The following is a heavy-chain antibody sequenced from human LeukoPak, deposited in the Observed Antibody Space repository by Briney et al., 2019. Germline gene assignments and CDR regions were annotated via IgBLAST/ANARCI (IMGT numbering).Heavy chain of an antibody. CDR3: TRDRAHGTQDY. Sequence: PSETLSLTCTVSVGSFTDYLWGWIRQPPGKGLEWIGSIYYSGRTFYNPSLKNRVSISLDTSKGQFPLNLDSVTAAGTAVYFCTRDRAHGTQDYWGQGTLVTVS. CDR1: VGSFTDYL. V-gene: IGHV4-39*06. J-gene: IGHJ4*02. CDR2: IYYSGRT. D-gene: IGHD1-26*01.